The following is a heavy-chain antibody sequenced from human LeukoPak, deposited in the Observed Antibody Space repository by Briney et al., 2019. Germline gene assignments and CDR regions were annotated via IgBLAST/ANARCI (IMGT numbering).Heavy chain of an antibody. Sequence: GGSLRLSCAASGLTFSSYAMIWVRQAPGKGLEWVSTISGDGSDAYYADSVRGRFTISRGNSMDTLYLQLNNLRAEDTAIYYCATYTRTSFDYWGQGTLVTVSS. J-gene: IGHJ4*02. CDR3: ATYTRTSFDY. CDR2: ISGDGSDA. CDR1: GLTFSSYA. D-gene: IGHD3-16*01. V-gene: IGHV3-23*01.